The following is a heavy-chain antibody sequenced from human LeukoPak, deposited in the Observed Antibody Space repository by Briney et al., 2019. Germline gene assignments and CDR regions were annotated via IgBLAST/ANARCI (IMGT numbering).Heavy chain of an antibody. CDR3: ARGAHYNILTAYFDY. Sequence: SETLSLTCAVSGGSINRGGYSWSWIRQPPGKGLEWIGYIYHSGSTYYNSSLESRVTIPLDRSKNQFSLKLTSVTAADTAVYYCARGAHYNILTAYFDYWGQGTLVTVSS. V-gene: IGHV4-30-2*01. CDR1: GGSINRGGYS. D-gene: IGHD3-9*01. CDR2: IYHSGST. J-gene: IGHJ4*02.